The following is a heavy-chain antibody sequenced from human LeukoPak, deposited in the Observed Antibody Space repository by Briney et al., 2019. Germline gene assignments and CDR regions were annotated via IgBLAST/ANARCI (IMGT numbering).Heavy chain of an antibody. J-gene: IGHJ3*02. V-gene: IGHV4-61*02. CDR3: ARENYYDSLPVMAFDI. D-gene: IGHD3-22*01. CDR2: IYTSGST. CDR1: GGSISSGSYY. Sequence: SQTLSLTCTVSGGSISSGSYYWSWIRQPAGKGLEWIGRIYTSGSTNYNPSLKSRVTISVDTSKNQFSLKLSSVTAADTAVYYCARENYYDSLPVMAFDIWGQGTMVTVSS.